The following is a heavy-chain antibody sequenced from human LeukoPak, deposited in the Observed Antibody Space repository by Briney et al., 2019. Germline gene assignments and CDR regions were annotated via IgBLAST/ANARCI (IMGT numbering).Heavy chain of an antibody. V-gene: IGHV1-18*01. D-gene: IGHD5-18*01. CDR1: GYTFTSYG. CDR3: AKDDWGYSYGYYFDY. J-gene: IGHJ4*02. Sequence: ASVTVSCTASGYTFTSYGISWVRQAPGQGLEWMGGISAYNGNTNYEQKLQGRVTMTTDTSPSTAYMELRSLRSDDTAVYYCAKDDWGYSYGYYFDYWGQGTLVTVSS. CDR2: ISAYNGNT.